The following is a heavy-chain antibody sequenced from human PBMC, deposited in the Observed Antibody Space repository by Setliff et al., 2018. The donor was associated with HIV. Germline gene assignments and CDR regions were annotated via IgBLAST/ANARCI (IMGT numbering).Heavy chain of an antibody. CDR3: ARLPRQLLKGAAAYFDY. CDR1: GGSISSSNW. J-gene: IGHJ4*02. CDR2: IYHSGGT. V-gene: IGHV4-4*02. D-gene: IGHD5-18*01. Sequence: SETLSLTCAVSGGSISSSNWWSWVRQPPGKGLEWIGEIYHSGGTNYNPSLKSRVTISVDTSKNQFSLKLSSVTAADTAVYYCARLPRQLLKGAAAYFDYWGQGTLVTVSS.